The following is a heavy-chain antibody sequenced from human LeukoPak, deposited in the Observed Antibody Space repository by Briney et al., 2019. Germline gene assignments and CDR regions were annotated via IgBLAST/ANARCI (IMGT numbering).Heavy chain of an antibody. CDR3: VRGVSISSSWYNDI. D-gene: IGHD6-13*01. J-gene: IGHJ3*02. V-gene: IGHV3-7*03. Sequence: PGGSLRLSCAASGFTFSRDWMSWVRQATGKGLEWVANIKQDGSEKYYVDSVKGRFTISRDNAKSSLYLQMNSLRAEDTAVYYCVRGVSISSSWYNDIWGQGTMVTVSS. CDR1: GFTFSRDW. CDR2: IKQDGSEK.